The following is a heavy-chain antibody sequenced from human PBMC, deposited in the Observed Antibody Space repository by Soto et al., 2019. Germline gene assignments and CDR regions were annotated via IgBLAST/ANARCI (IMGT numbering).Heavy chain of an antibody. V-gene: IGHV3-23*01. J-gene: IGHJ4*02. CDR2: IGGSGGDT. D-gene: IGHD2-2*01. CDR1: GFTFSNYA. CDR3: AKPNLFCSSTSCYDY. Sequence: GGSLRLSCAASGFTFSNYAMSWVRQTPGKGLEWVSVIGGSGGDTYYADSVKGRFTISRDNSKRTLYLQMNSLTAEDTAVYYCAKPNLFCSSTSCYDYWGQGALVTVSS.